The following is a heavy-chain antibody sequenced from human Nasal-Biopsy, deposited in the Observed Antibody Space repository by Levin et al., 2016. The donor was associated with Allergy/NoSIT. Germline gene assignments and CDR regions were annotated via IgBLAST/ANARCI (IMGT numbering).Heavy chain of an antibody. CDR3: AKDRFGGVRGSD. D-gene: IGHD3-16*01. Sequence: GGSLRLSCAASGFTFSNYYMNWVRQAPGKGLEWVSAIHYSGGSTYYADSVKGRFTISRDNSKNTLYLQMHSLTAEDTAVYYCAKDRFGGVRGSDWGQGALVTVSS. V-gene: IGHV3-23*01. CDR1: GFTFSNYY. CDR2: IHYSGGST. J-gene: IGHJ4*02.